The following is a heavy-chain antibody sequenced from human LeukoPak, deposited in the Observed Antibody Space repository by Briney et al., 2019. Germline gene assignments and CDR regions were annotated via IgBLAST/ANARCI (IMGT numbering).Heavy chain of an antibody. J-gene: IGHJ4*02. CDR3: ARLQGDSTALVDY. D-gene: IGHD2-21*01. V-gene: IGHV4-59*13. CDR2: IYYSGGT. CDR1: GGSISGSY. Sequence: SETLSLTCTVSGGSISGSYWSWIRQPPGKGLEWVAYIYYSGGTNYNPSLKSRVTISVDTSKNQFSLRLTSVTAADTAVYYCARLQGDSTALVDYWGRGTLVSVSS.